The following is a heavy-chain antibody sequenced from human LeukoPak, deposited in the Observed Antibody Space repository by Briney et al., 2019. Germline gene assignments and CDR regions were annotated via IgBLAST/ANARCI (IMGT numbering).Heavy chain of an antibody. CDR1: GFTFSSYA. V-gene: IGHV3-23*01. Sequence: GGSLRLSCAASGFTFSSYAMSWVRQAPGKGLEWVSAIRGSGGSTYYADSVKGRFTISRDNSKNTLYLQMNSLRAEDTAVYYCAKETEDIVVVPAYYGMDVWGQGTTVTVSS. CDR3: AKETEDIVVVPAYYGMDV. CDR2: IRGSGGST. D-gene: IGHD2-2*01. J-gene: IGHJ6*02.